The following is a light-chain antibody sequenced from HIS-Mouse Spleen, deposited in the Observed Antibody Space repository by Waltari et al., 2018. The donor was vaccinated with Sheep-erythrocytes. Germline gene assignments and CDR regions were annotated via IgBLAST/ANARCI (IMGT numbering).Light chain of an antibody. CDR2: QDS. CDR1: KLGDKY. V-gene: IGLV3-1*01. J-gene: IGLJ2*01. CDR3: QAWDSSTAV. Sequence: SYELTQPPSVSVSPGQTASITCSGAKLGDKYACWYQQKPGQSPVLVIYQDSKRPSGIPERFSGSNSGNTATLTISGTHAMDEADYYCQAWDSSTAVFGGGTKLTVL.